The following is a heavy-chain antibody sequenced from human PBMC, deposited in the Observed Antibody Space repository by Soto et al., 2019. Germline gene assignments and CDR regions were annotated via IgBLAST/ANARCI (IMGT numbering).Heavy chain of an antibody. CDR1: GFTFSSYW. J-gene: IGHJ6*03. V-gene: IGHV3-7*01. D-gene: IGHD2-15*01. CDR2: IKQDGSEK. Sequence: GGSLRLSCAASGFTFSSYWMSWVRQAPGKGLEWVANIKQDGSEKYYVDSVKGRFTISRDNAKNSLYLQMNSLRAEDTAVYYCARVGPGVVAAHGPSRYYYYMDVWGKGTTVTVSS. CDR3: ARVGPGVVAAHGPSRYYYYMDV.